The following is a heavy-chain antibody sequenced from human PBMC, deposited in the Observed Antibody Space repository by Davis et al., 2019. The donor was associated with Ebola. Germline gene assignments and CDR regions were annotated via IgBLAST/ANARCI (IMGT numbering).Heavy chain of an antibody. CDR1: GFTFSSYW. V-gene: IGHV3-23*01. D-gene: IGHD1-14*01. Sequence: GESLKISCAASGFTFSSYWMHWVRQAPGPLLEWLSAISGSGGSTYYADSVKGRFTISRDNSKNTLYLQMNSLRAEDTAVYYCAKDGGKYPYWYFDLWGRGTLVTVSS. CDR2: ISGSGGST. J-gene: IGHJ2*01. CDR3: AKDGGKYPYWYFDL.